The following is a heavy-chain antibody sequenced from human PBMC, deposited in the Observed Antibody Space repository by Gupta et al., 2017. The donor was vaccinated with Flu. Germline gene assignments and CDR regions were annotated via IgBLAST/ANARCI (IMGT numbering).Heavy chain of an antibody. J-gene: IGHJ4*02. CDR3: TSGDYGNWNYDD. D-gene: IGHD1-7*01. CDR1: GDYP. Sequence: GDYPVSWVREATGKGLEWVGVIGIKTNGEKTEHAAAVKGRFTISRNDYKKLAYLKMESMTTYDKAVYYCTSGDYGNWNYDDWGQGTMVTVSS. V-gene: IGHV3-49*04. CDR2: IGIKTNGEKT.